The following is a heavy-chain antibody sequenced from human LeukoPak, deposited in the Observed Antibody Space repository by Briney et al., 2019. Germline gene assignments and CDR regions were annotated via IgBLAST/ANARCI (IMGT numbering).Heavy chain of an antibody. CDR2: ISSSGGTI. J-gene: IGHJ5*02. Sequence: GGSLRLSCIGSGFTFSHYEMNWVRQAPGKGLEWVSYISSSGGTIYYADSVKGRFTIPRDNAKNSLYLQVNSLRAEDTAVYYCARADVGPFDPWGQGTLVTVSS. CDR1: GFTFSHYE. CDR3: ARADVGPFDP. V-gene: IGHV3-48*03. D-gene: IGHD3-10*02.